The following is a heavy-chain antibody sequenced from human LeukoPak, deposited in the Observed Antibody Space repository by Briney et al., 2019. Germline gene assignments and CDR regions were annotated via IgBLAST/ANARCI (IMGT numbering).Heavy chain of an antibody. D-gene: IGHD3-9*01. CDR3: ATSLLRYFDSYGMDV. J-gene: IGHJ6*02. CDR1: GFTFSSYS. V-gene: IGHV3-21*01. CDR2: ISTSSSYI. Sequence: GGSLRLSCAASGFTFSSYSMNWVRQAPGKGLEWVSSISTSSSYIYYADSVKGRFTISRDNAKNSLYLQMNSLRAEDTAVYYCATSLLRYFDSYGMDVWGQGTTVTVSS.